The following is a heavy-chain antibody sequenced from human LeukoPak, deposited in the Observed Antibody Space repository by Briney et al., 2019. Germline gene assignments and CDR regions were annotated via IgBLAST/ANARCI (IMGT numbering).Heavy chain of an antibody. V-gene: IGHV3-20*04. CDR2: INWNGGST. CDR3: ARGGGYGSGSYRDI. CDR1: GFTFDDYG. D-gene: IGHD3-10*01. Sequence: PGGSLRLSCAASGFTFDDYGMSWVRQAPGKGLEWVSGINWNGGSTGYADSVKGRFTISRDNAKNSLYLQMNSLRAEDTALYYCARGGGYGSGSYRDIWGQGIMVTVSS. J-gene: IGHJ3*02.